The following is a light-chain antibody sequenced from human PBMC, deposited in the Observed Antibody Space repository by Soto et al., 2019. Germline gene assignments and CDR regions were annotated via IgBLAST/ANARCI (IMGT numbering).Light chain of an antibody. Sequence: QSALTQPRSVSGSPGQSVTFSCTGTSSDVGGFDYVSWVQQHPGKVPKLMIYDVSKRPSGVPDRFSGSKSGTSASLAISGLQSEDEADYYCAAWDDSLNGYVFGTGTKVTVL. CDR3: AAWDDSLNGYV. V-gene: IGLV2-11*01. J-gene: IGLJ1*01. CDR2: DVS. CDR1: SSDVGGFDY.